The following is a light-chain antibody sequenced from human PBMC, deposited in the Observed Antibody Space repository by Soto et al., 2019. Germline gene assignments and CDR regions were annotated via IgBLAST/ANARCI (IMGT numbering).Light chain of an antibody. V-gene: IGLV2-14*01. Sequence: QSVLTQPASVSGSPGQSITISCTGTSSDIGTYNYVSWYQQHPGKAPKLMICEVSNRPSGVSNRFSGSKSGNTASLTISGLQAEDEADYYCSSYTTSSTLNVVFGGGTKVTVL. J-gene: IGLJ2*01. CDR2: EVS. CDR1: SSDIGTYNY. CDR3: SSYTTSSTLNVV.